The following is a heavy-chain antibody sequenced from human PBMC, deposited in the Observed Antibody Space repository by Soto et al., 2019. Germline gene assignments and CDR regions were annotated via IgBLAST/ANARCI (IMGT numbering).Heavy chain of an antibody. V-gene: IGHV1-69*12. Sequence: QVQLVQSGAEVKKPGSSVKVSCKASGGTFSSYAISWVRQAPGQGLEWMGGIIPIFGTANYAQKFQGRVTITADESTSTAYMELSSLRSEDTAVYYCARDRSPTVTTFPYQTGFDPWGQGTLVTVSS. CDR3: ARDRSPTVTTFPYQTGFDP. CDR1: GGTFSSYA. J-gene: IGHJ5*02. CDR2: IIPIFGTA. D-gene: IGHD4-4*01.